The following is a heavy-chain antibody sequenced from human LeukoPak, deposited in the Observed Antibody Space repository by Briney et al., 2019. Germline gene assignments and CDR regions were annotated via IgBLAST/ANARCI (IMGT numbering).Heavy chain of an antibody. CDR1: GFTFSNYA. D-gene: IGHD3-10*01. V-gene: IGHV3-23*01. CDR3: AKDTGGSGDRPFDY. CDR2: ISTSAGT. Sequence: QPGGSLRLSCAASGFTFSNYAMSWVRQAPGKGLEWVSTISTSAGTFYADSVKGRFTISRDNSKSTLYLQMNNLRAEDTAVYYCAKDTGGSGDRPFDYWGQGTLVTVSS. J-gene: IGHJ4*02.